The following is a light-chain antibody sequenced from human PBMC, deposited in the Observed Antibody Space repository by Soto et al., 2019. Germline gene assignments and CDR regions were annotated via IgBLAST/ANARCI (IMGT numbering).Light chain of an antibody. J-gene: IGLJ1*01. V-gene: IGLV2-14*01. Sequence: QSVLTQPASVSGSPGQSITISCTGTSSDVGGYNYVSWYQQHPGKAPKLMIYDVSNRPSGVSNRFSGSKSGNTASLTISGLQAEDEADYYCSSYTSSSTGIIFGTGTKVTV. CDR2: DVS. CDR3: SSYTSSSTGII. CDR1: SSDVGGYNY.